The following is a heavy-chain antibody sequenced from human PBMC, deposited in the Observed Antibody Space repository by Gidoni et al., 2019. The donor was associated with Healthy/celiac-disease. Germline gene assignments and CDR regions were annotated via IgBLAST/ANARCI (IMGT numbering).Heavy chain of an antibody. J-gene: IGHJ4*02. CDR3: ARGRPDYYDFWSGYPYYFDY. Sequence: EVQLVESGGGLVKPGGSLRLSCAASGFTFSSSSLNWVRQAPGKGLEWVSSISSSSSYIYYADSVKGRFTISRDNAKNSLYLQMNSLRAEDTAVYYCARGRPDYYDFWSGYPYYFDYWGQGTLVTVSS. CDR1: GFTFSSSS. CDR2: ISSSSSYI. D-gene: IGHD3-3*01. V-gene: IGHV3-21*01.